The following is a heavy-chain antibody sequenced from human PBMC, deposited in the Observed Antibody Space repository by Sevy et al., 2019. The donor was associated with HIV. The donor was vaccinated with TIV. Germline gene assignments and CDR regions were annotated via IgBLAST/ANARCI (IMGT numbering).Heavy chain of an antibody. V-gene: IGHV3-30*04. D-gene: IGHD1-26*01. CDR3: VSGSYYRIDY. Sequence: GGSLRLSCTASGFTLSSYAMHWVRQAPGKGLEWVAVISYDGSNKYYADSVKGRFTISRDNSKNTLYLQMNSLRAEDTAVYYSVSGSYYRIDYWGQGTLVTVSS. CDR1: GFTLSSYA. CDR2: ISYDGSNK. J-gene: IGHJ4*02.